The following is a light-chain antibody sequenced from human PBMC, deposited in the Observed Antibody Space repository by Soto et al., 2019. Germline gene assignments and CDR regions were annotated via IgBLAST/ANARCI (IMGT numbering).Light chain of an antibody. J-gene: IGLJ7*01. CDR2: EDD. CDR1: SGDVGNYNL. Sequence: QSVLTQPASVSGSPGQSITISCSGVSGDVGNYNLVSWYQQYPGKAPALLIYEDDKRPSGASNRFSGSKSDSTASLTISGLQAEDEADYYCCLYLGGTSVFGGGTQLTVL. V-gene: IGLV2-23*01. CDR3: CLYLGGTSV.